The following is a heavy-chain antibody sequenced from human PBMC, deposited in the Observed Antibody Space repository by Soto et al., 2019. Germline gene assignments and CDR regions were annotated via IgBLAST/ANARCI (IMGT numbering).Heavy chain of an antibody. J-gene: IGHJ4*02. Sequence: EVQLLESGGGLVQPGGSLRLSCAASGFTFSSYTMNWVRQAPGKGLEWVSAIRNSGDSTYYADSVEGRFTISRDNSKNKLYLQMNSLRVEDTAVYYCAKESGSGGDDSWGQGTLVTVSS. CDR3: AKESGSGGDDS. D-gene: IGHD3-3*01. CDR2: IRNSGDST. V-gene: IGHV3-23*01. CDR1: GFTFSSYT.